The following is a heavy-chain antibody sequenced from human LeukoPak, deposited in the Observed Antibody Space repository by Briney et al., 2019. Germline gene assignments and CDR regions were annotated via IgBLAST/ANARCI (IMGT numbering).Heavy chain of an antibody. Sequence: GGPLRLSCTASGFTFGDYAMSWVRRAPGKGREGVGFIRSKAYGGTTEYAASVKGRFTISRDDSKSIAYLQMNSLKTEDTAVYYCTRRSWSSGRYYFDYWGQGTLVTASS. CDR1: GFTFGDYA. V-gene: IGHV3-49*04. J-gene: IGHJ4*02. CDR2: IRSKAYGGTT. D-gene: IGHD6-19*01. CDR3: TRRSWSSGRYYFDY.